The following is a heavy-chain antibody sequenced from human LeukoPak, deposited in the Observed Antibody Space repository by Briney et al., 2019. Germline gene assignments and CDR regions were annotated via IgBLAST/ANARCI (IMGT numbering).Heavy chain of an antibody. D-gene: IGHD3-3*01. CDR2: INPNSGGT. J-gene: IGHJ4*02. V-gene: IGHV1-2*02. Sequence: ASVKVSCKDSGYTFTGYYMHWVRQAPGQGLEWMGWINPNSGGTNYAQKFQGRVTMTRDTSISTAYMELSRLRSDDTAVYYCARARIFGVVTTDYWGQGTLVTVSS. CDR3: ARARIFGVVTTDY. CDR1: GYTFTGYY.